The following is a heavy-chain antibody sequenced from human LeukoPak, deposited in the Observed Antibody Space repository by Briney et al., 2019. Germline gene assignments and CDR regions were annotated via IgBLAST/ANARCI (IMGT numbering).Heavy chain of an antibody. CDR2: IFGGGGT. CDR1: GFAVSSHY. V-gene: IGHV3-53*01. D-gene: IGHD3-10*01. Sequence: GGSLRLSCAASGFAVSSHYMAWVRQPPGKGLEWVSIIFGGGGTYYAGSVRGRFTISRDNSQNMLFLQMNSLRTEDTAVYYCASWPGAWYGEDYWGQGARVTVSS. J-gene: IGHJ4*02. CDR3: ASWPGAWYGEDY.